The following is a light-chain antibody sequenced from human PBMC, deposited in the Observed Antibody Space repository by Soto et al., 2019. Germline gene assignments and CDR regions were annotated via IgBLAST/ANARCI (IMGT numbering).Light chain of an antibody. CDR1: SSDVGGSNY. CDR3: SSFVGVNSYV. Sequence: QSALTQPASVSGSPGQSITISCTGTSSDVGGSNYVSWYQQLPGKAPKLLIYEVTKRPSGVPDRFSGSKSGNTASLTVSGLQAEDEADYYCSSFVGVNSYVFGTGTKLTVL. CDR2: EVT. J-gene: IGLJ1*01. V-gene: IGLV2-8*01.